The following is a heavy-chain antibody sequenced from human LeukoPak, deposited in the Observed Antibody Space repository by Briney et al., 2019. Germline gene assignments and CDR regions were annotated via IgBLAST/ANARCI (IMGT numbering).Heavy chain of an antibody. CDR2: ISSRGDTI. Sequence: PGGSLRLSCAGSGFTFSSYEMNWVRQAPGKGLEWVSYISSRGDTIYYADSVRGRFTLYRDNAKNSLYLQMNSLRAEDTAVYYCARGYASALCDYWGQGALVTVSS. D-gene: IGHD6-19*01. CDR3: ARGYASALCDY. V-gene: IGHV3-48*03. J-gene: IGHJ4*02. CDR1: GFTFSSYE.